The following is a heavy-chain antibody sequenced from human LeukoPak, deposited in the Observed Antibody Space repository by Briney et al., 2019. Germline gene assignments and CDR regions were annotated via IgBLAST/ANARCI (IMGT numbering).Heavy chain of an antibody. Sequence: PGGSLRLSCAASGFTVSSNYMSWVRQAPGKGLEWVSVIYSGGSTYYADSVKGRFTISRDNSKNTLYLQMNRLRAEDTAVYYCARATTSSWLSFDYWGQGTLVTVS. J-gene: IGHJ4*02. D-gene: IGHD6-13*01. CDR1: GFTVSSNY. CDR2: IYSGGST. CDR3: ARATTSSWLSFDY. V-gene: IGHV3-53*01.